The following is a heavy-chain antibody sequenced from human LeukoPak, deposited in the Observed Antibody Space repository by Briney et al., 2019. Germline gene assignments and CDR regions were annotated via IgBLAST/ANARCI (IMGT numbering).Heavy chain of an antibody. J-gene: IGHJ4*02. CDR3: AKPDPYSGSYYYYFDY. V-gene: IGHV3-30*02. CDR1: GFTFSSYG. CDR2: IRYDGSNK. Sequence: PGGSLRLSCAASGFTFSSYGMHWVRQAPGKGLEWVAFIRYDGSNKYYADSVKGRFTISRDNSKNTLYLQMNSLRAEGTAVYYCAKPDPYSGSYYYYFDYWGQGTLVTVSS. D-gene: IGHD1-26*01.